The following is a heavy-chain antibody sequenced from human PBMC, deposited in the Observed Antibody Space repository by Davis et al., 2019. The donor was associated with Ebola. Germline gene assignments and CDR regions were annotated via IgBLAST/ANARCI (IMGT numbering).Heavy chain of an antibody. Sequence: SETLSLTCTVSGDSISISYWTWIRQPPGKGLEWIGEINHSGSTNYNPSLKSRVTISVDTSKNQFSLKLSSVTAADTAVYYCARGRAIFNVPDYWGQGTLVTVSS. CDR1: GDSISISY. CDR2: INHSGST. CDR3: ARGRAIFNVPDY. J-gene: IGHJ4*02. V-gene: IGHV4-34*01. D-gene: IGHD3-3*01.